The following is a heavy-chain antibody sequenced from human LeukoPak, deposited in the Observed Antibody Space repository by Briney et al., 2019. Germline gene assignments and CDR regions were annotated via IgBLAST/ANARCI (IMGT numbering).Heavy chain of an antibody. V-gene: IGHV3-21*01. D-gene: IGHD5/OR15-5a*01. Sequence: GGSLRLSCAASGFTFSSYSMNWVRQAPGKGLEWVSSISSSSSYIYYADSVKGRFTISRDNAKNSLYLQMNSLRAEDTAVYYCARDSLGMSTLDSWGQGTLVTVSS. J-gene: IGHJ4*02. CDR2: ISSSSSYI. CDR1: GFTFSSYS. CDR3: ARDSLGMSTLDS.